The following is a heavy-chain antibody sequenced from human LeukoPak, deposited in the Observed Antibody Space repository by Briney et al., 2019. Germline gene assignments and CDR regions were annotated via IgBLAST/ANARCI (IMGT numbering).Heavy chain of an antibody. CDR2: MNPNSGNT. Sequence: VASVKVSCKASGYTFTSYDINWVRQATGQGLERMGWMNPNSGNTGYAQKFQGRVTMTRSTSVSTAYVELSSLRSEDAAVYYCARVQRVKFPLKYYFDYWGQGTLVTVSS. CDR1: GYTFTSYD. CDR3: ARVQRVKFPLKYYFDY. J-gene: IGHJ4*02. V-gene: IGHV1-8*01. D-gene: IGHD3-10*01.